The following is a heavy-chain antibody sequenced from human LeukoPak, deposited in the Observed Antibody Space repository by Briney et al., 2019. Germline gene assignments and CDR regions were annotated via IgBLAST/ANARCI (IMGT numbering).Heavy chain of an antibody. Sequence: GGSLRLSCTVSGFTFNTYGMHWVRQAPGKGLDWVAFIRYDGSNKYCADSVKGRFTISRDNSKNTLYLQMNSLRAEDTAVYYCAKDYASGSYFPAGVGYWGQGTLVTVSS. CDR3: AKDYASGSYFPAGVGY. D-gene: IGHD3-10*01. CDR1: GFTFNTYG. V-gene: IGHV3-30*02. J-gene: IGHJ4*02. CDR2: IRYDGSNK.